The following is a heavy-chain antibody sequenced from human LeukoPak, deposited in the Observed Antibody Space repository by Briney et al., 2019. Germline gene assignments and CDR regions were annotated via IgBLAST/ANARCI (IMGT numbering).Heavy chain of an antibody. V-gene: IGHV3-48*01. CDR2: ICSSSSTI. CDR1: GFTFTIYS. Sequence: VGSLRLSCAASGFTFTIYSMNWVREAPGKGRGWVSYICSSSSTIYYEASVKGRFTISRDNAKNSLYQKMNRLRADDTAVYYCARDRVVVTGGYYYYYMDVWGKGTTVTVSS. D-gene: IGHD3-22*01. J-gene: IGHJ6*03. CDR3: ARDRVVVTGGYYYYYMDV.